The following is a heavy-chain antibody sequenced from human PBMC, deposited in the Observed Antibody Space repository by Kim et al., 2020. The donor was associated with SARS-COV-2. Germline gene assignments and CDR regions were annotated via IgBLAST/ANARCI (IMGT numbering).Heavy chain of an antibody. CDR3: ARTTASGGTWFDP. J-gene: IGHJ5*02. V-gene: IGHV5-51*01. D-gene: IGHD2-15*01. Sequence: RYSSSFQGTVTISADKSISTAYLQWSGLKASDTAMYYCARTTASGGTWFDPWGQGTLVTVSS.